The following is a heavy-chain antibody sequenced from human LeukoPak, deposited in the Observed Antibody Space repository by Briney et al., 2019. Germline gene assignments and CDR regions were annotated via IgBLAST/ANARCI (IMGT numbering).Heavy chain of an antibody. D-gene: IGHD1/OR15-1a*01. V-gene: IGHV4-4*07. CDR1: NGSISSYH. CDR3: ARDQKVPNNNSGYYYYMDV. Sequence: SETLCLTCTVSNGSISSYHWSWIRQPAEKGLEWIGRIFPSGSTRYNTSLKSRITISVDRSKNQFSLKVTSVTAADTAVYYCARDQKVPNNNSGYYYYMDVWGKGTTVTVSS. CDR2: IFPSGST. J-gene: IGHJ6*03.